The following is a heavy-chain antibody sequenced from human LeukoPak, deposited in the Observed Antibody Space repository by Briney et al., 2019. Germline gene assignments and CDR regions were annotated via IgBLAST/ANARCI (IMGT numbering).Heavy chain of an antibody. CDR1: GYTFTGYY. V-gene: IGHV1-2*02. D-gene: IGHD2-2*01. J-gene: IGHJ6*03. CDR2: INPNSGGT. CDR3: ARTFRRGYCSSTSCPYYYYYYMDV. Sequence: ASVKVSCKASGYTFTGYYMHWVRQAPGQGLEWMGWINPNSGGTNYAQKFQGRVTMTRDTSISTAYMELSRLRSDDTAVYYCARTFRRGYCSSTSCPYYYYYYMDVWGKGTTVTVSS.